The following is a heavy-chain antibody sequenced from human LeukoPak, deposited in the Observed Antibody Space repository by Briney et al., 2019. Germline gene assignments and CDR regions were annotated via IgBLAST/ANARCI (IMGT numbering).Heavy chain of an antibody. V-gene: IGHV4-61*02. Sequence: SETLSLTCTVSGGSISSGSYYWSWIRQPAGTGLEWIGRIYTSGSTNYNPSLKSRVTISVDTSRNQFSLKLSSVTAADTAVYYCARDNDYGDYPEYWGQGTLVTVSS. CDR2: IYTSGST. CDR3: ARDNDYGDYPEY. J-gene: IGHJ4*02. D-gene: IGHD4-17*01. CDR1: GGSISSGSYY.